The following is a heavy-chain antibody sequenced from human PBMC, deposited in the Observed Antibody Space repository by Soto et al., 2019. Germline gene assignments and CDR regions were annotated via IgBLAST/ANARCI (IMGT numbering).Heavy chain of an antibody. CDR3: ARTLPYTTGPFDY. J-gene: IGHJ4*02. CDR2: ISSSSNYI. V-gene: IGHV3-21*01. D-gene: IGHD6-19*01. Sequence: EVQLVESGGGLVKPGGSLRLSCAASGFTFGTYSMNWVRQATGKGLEWVSSISSSSNYIYYADSMKGRFTISRDNAKNSLYLQMNSLRAEDTAVYYCARTLPYTTGPFDYWGQGTLVTVSS. CDR1: GFTFGTYS.